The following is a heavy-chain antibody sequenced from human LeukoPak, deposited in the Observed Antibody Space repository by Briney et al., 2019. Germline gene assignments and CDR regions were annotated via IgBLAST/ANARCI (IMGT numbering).Heavy chain of an antibody. J-gene: IGHJ4*02. D-gene: IGHD3-22*01. CDR3: ARYIGSYYYDSSFDY. V-gene: IGHV1-2*06. Sequence: GASVKVSCKASGYTFTGYYMHWVRQAPGQGLEWMGRINPNSGGTNYAQKFQGRVTMTRDTSISTAYMELSRLRSDDTAVYYCARYIGSYYYDSSFDYWGQGTLVTVSS. CDR2: INPNSGGT. CDR1: GYTFTGYY.